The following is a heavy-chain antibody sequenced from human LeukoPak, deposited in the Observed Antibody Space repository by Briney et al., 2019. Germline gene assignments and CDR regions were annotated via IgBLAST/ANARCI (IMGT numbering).Heavy chain of an antibody. J-gene: IGHJ3*02. Sequence: PGGSLRLSCAASGFTFSSYWMHWVRQAPGKGLEWVSYISSSSSTIYYADSVKGRFTISRDNAKNSLYLQMNSLRAEDTAVYYCAREGGQTYYDFWSGPRPAFDIWGQGTMVTVSS. D-gene: IGHD3-3*01. V-gene: IGHV3-48*01. CDR3: AREGGQTYYDFWSGPRPAFDI. CDR2: ISSSSSTI. CDR1: GFTFSSYW.